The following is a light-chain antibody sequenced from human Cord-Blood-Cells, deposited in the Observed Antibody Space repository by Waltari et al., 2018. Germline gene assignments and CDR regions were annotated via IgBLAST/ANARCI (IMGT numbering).Light chain of an antibody. CDR1: QSVRRS. Sequence: EIVLTQSPGNPSLSPGDRVTLSCRASQSVRRSLAWYQQKPGQAPRLLIYDASSRATGIPDRFSGSGSGTDFSLTISRLEPEDSAVYYCQKYVSLPATFGQGTKVEIK. V-gene: IGKV3-20*01. J-gene: IGKJ1*01. CDR3: QKYVSLPAT. CDR2: DAS.